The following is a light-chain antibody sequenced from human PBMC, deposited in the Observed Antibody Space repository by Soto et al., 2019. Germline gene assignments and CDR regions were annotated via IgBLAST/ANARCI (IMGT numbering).Light chain of an antibody. CDR2: GVT. Sequence: QSALTQPASVSGSPGQSITISCTGTSSNIGVFDLVPWYRQRPGKPPKLMIYGVTKRPSGVSDRFSGSKSGNTASLTISGLQAEDEADYYCCSYAGFTTYVFGSGTKVTVL. CDR3: CSYAGFTTYV. J-gene: IGLJ1*01. V-gene: IGLV2-23*02. CDR1: SSNIGVFDL.